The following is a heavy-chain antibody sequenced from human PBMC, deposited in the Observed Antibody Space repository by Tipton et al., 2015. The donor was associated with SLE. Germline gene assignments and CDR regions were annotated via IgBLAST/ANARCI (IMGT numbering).Heavy chain of an antibody. CDR3: AKNKAVPEN. CDR2: FYPGGTT. D-gene: IGHD6-19*01. J-gene: IGHJ4*02. Sequence: TLSLTCTVSGGSFINYYLRWIRQSAGKGLEWMGRFYPGGTTRYHPSFKSRVTMSADTSKNQFSLNLNSVNAADTAVYYCAKNKAVPENWGQGTLVTVSS. V-gene: IGHV4-4*07. CDR1: GGSFINYY.